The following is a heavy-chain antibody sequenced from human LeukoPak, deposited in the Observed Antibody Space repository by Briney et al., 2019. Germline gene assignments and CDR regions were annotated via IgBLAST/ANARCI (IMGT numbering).Heavy chain of an antibody. J-gene: IGHJ3*02. Sequence: GGSLRLSCAASGFTFSSYWMHWGRQVPGKGLVWVSRINSDESSTSYADSVKGRFTISRDNAKNTLYVQMNSLRAEDTAVYYCSTGSGHAFDIWGRGTMVTVSS. CDR3: STGSGHAFDI. V-gene: IGHV3-74*01. CDR2: INSDESST. CDR1: GFTFSSYW. D-gene: IGHD3-10*01.